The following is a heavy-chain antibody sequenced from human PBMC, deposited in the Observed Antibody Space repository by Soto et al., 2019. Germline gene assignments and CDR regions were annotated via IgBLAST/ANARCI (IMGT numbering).Heavy chain of an antibody. CDR1: GGSISSSTYY. CDR3: APVGIGTTTVDY. J-gene: IGHJ4*02. Sequence: SETLSLTCLVSGGSISSSTYYWGWIRQPPGKGLEWIGSIYYSGATYYNPSLRSRITISMDRSKNHSSLKLTSVTAADTAIYYCAPVGIGTTTVDYWGQRTLVTVSS. D-gene: IGHD5-12*01. V-gene: IGHV4-39*02. CDR2: IYYSGAT.